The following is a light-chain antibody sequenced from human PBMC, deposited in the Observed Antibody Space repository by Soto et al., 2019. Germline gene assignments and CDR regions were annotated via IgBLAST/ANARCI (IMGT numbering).Light chain of an antibody. CDR2: DAS. Sequence: DIQMTQSPSSLSASVGDRVTITCQADQGISKSLIWYQHKPGMAPKLLIYDASNLETGVPSRFSGSGSGIDFTLNISSLQPEDFGRYYCQQYDDLPFTFGGGTKVEIK. V-gene: IGKV1-33*01. CDR1: QGISKS. CDR3: QQYDDLPFT. J-gene: IGKJ4*01.